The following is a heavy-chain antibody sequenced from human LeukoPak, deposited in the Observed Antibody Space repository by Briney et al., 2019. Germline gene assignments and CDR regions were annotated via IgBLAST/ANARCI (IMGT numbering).Heavy chain of an antibody. CDR1: GGSISSSNYY. V-gene: IGHV4-39*07. D-gene: IGHD3-10*01. CDR3: AREGKITMVRGVIRYYYMDV. J-gene: IGHJ6*03. CDR2: IYYTGST. Sequence: SETLSLTCTVSGGSISSSNYYWGWIRQPPGKGLEWIGNIYYTGSTFYNPSLKSRVTISVDTSKNQFSLKLSSVTAADTAVYYCAREGKITMVRGVIRYYYMDVWGKGTTVTISS.